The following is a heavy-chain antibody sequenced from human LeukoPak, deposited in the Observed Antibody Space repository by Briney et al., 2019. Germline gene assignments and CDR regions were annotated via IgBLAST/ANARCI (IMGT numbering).Heavy chain of an antibody. V-gene: IGHV4-59*01. Sequence: SETLSLTCTVSGGSISSYYWSWIRQPPGKGLEWIGYIYYSGSTNYNPSLKSRVTISVDTSKNQFSLKLSSVTAADTAVYYCARVRVPWVAVGCIDYWGQGTLVTVSS. CDR3: ARVRVPWVAVGCIDY. CDR1: GGSISSYY. D-gene: IGHD6-19*01. J-gene: IGHJ4*02. CDR2: IYYSGST.